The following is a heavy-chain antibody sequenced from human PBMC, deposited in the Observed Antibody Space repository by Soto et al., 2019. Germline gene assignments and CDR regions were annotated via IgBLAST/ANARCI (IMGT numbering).Heavy chain of an antibody. J-gene: IGHJ4*02. CDR1: GYTFTSYG. CDR2: ISAYNGNT. CDR3: ARDQIVDSSGWHY. D-gene: IGHD6-19*01. Sequence: ASVKVSCKASGYTFTSYGISWVRQAPGQGLEWMGWISAYNGNTNYAQKLQGRVTMTTDTSTSTAYVEPRSLRSDDTAVYYCARDQIVDSSGWHYWGQGTLVTVAS. V-gene: IGHV1-18*04.